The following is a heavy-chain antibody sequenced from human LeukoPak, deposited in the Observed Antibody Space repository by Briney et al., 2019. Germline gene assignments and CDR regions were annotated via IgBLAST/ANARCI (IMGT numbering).Heavy chain of an antibody. Sequence: PSETLSLTCTVSGGSISSYYWSWIRQPPGKGLEWIGYIYYSGSTNYNPSLKSRVTISVDTSKNQFSLKLSSVTAADTAVYYCASGRDGYNNHWYFDLWGRGTLVTVSS. V-gene: IGHV4-59*01. CDR2: IYYSGST. D-gene: IGHD5-24*01. CDR1: GGSISSYY. J-gene: IGHJ2*01. CDR3: ASGRDGYNNHWYFDL.